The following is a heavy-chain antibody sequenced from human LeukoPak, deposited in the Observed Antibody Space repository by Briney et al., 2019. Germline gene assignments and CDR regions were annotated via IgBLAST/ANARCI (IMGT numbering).Heavy chain of an antibody. CDR2: INHSGST. D-gene: IGHD5-18*01. CDR1: GGSISSGSYY. Sequence: SETLSLTCSVSGGSISSGSYYWSWIRQPPGKGLEWIGEINHSGSTNYNPSLKSRVTISVDTSKNQFSLKLSSVTAADTAVYYCAYCGYSYGYCDYWGQGTLVTVSS. CDR3: AYCGYSYGYCDY. V-gene: IGHV4-39*07. J-gene: IGHJ4*02.